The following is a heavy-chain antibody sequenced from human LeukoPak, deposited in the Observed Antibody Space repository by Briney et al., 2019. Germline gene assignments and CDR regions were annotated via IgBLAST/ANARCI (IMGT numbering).Heavy chain of an antibody. CDR3: ARSRSSSPYDKNLNY. Sequence: GGSLRLSCTASGFTFNSYTMSWVREAPGKGLERVASISGSTNYIYHAASVKGRFSISRDDAQSSVYLQMNSLKDEDTAVYYCARSRSSSPYDKNLNYWGQGTLVTVSS. CDR2: ISGSTNYI. CDR1: GFTFNSYT. J-gene: IGHJ4*02. D-gene: IGHD3-10*01. V-gene: IGHV3-21*01.